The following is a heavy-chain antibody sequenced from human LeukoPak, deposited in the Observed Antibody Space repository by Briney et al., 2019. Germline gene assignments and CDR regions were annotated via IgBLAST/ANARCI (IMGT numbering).Heavy chain of an antibody. Sequence: PGGSLRLSCAASGFTFSGSAMNWVHQAPGKGLEWVSVISSSSTYIYYADSLKGRFTISRDNAKNSLYLQMNSLRAEDTAVYYCARVSTAVSLAIDYWGQGTLVTVST. CDR1: GFTFSGSA. D-gene: IGHD6-13*01. CDR3: ARVSTAVSLAIDY. V-gene: IGHV3-21*06. CDR2: ISSSSTYI. J-gene: IGHJ4*02.